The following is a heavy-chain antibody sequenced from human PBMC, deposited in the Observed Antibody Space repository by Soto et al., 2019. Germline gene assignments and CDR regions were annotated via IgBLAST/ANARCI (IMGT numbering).Heavy chain of an antibody. J-gene: IGHJ4*02. D-gene: IGHD3-9*01. CDR3: AHRRPFLTGSYFDY. CDR2: IYWDDDK. Sequence: VSGPTLVNPTQTLTLTCTFSGFSLTTSGVGVGWIRQPPGKALEWLALIYWDDDKRYSPSLKSGLTITRDTSKNQVVLTMTNMDPVDTATYYCAHRRPFLTGSYFDYWGQGTLVTVSS. CDR1: GFSLTTSGVG. V-gene: IGHV2-5*02.